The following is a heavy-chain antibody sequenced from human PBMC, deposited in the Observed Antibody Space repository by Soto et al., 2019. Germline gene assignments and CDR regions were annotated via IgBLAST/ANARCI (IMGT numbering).Heavy chain of an antibody. CDR1: GFTFSSYA. CDR2: ISGSGGST. Sequence: GGSLRLSCAASGFTFSSYAMSWVRQAPGKGLEWVSAISGSGGSTYYADSVKGRFTISRDNSKNTLYLQMNSLGAEDTAVYYCAKSPSSFPQQWLVVGYWGQGTLVTVSS. J-gene: IGHJ4*02. CDR3: AKSPSSFPQQWLVVGY. D-gene: IGHD6-19*01. V-gene: IGHV3-23*01.